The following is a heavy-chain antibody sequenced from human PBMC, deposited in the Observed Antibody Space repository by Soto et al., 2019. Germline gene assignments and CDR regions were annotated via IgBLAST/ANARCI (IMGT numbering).Heavy chain of an antibody. CDR2: ISGSGSST. V-gene: IGHV3-23*01. J-gene: IGHJ4*02. D-gene: IGHD6-13*01. CDR1: GFTFSSFA. Sequence: EVQLLESGGGLVQPGGSLRLSCAASGFTFSSFAMSWVRQAPGKGLEWASAISGSGSSTYYADSVKGRFTISRDNSKNSLYLQMNRQRAEDTAVYYCAGVAGYYDYWGQGTLVTVSS. CDR3: AGVAGYYDY.